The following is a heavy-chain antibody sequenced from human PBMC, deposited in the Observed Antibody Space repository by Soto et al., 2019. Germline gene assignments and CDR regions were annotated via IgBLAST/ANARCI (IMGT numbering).Heavy chain of an antibody. CDR3: AKDQGGYMVSGMDV. Sequence: QVQLVQSRAEVKKPGASVNVSSKASGYTFTDYYIYWLRQAPGHGLEWMGWINPNSGATNYAHNFQGRVTMTRDTSIRAAYMELSRLSSDDTAVYYCAKDQGGYMVSGMDVWGQGTTVTVSS. V-gene: IGHV1-2*02. J-gene: IGHJ6*02. CDR1: GYTFTDYY. D-gene: IGHD2-2*02. CDR2: INPNSGAT.